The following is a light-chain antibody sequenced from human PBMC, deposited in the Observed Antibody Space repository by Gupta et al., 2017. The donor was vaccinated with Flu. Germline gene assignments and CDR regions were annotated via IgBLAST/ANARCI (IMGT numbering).Light chain of an antibody. V-gene: IGKV1-39*01. CDR3: HQGYSSPQT. Sequence: GDRVTITCRGSQSVTNCLNWYQQKPGRGPKLLIYAASTLHFGVPLRVSGSGYGTDFTLTISRLQPEDFANYYCHQGYSSPQTFGRGTTVDIK. CDR1: QSVTNC. J-gene: IGKJ1*01. CDR2: AAS.